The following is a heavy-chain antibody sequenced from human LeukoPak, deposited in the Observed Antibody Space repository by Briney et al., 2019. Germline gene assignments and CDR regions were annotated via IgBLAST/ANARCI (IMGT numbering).Heavy chain of an antibody. CDR3: ARDGPYYYGSGSPPPLDAFDI. CDR1: GYTFTGYY. V-gene: IGHV1-2*06. J-gene: IGHJ3*02. CDR2: INPNSGGT. D-gene: IGHD3-10*01. Sequence: GASVKVSCKASGYTFTGYYMHWVRQAPGQGLEWMGRINPNSGGTNYAQKFQGRVTMTRDTSISTAYMELSRLRSDDTAVYYCARDGPYYYGSGSPPPLDAFDIRGQGTMVTVSS.